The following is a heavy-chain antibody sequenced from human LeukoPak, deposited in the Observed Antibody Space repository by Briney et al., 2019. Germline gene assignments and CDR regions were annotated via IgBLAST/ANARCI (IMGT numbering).Heavy chain of an antibody. Sequence: GGSLRLSCAASGFTFSSYAMSWVRQAPGKRLDWVSAISGSGGSTYYADSLKGRFTISRDNSKNTLYLQMTNLRAEETAVSHCAKALDPYSFGHYYYGMDVWGQGTTVTVSS. D-gene: IGHD2-21*01. CDR1: GFTFSSYA. CDR2: ISGSGGST. J-gene: IGHJ6*02. V-gene: IGHV3-23*01. CDR3: AKALDPYSFGHYYYGMDV.